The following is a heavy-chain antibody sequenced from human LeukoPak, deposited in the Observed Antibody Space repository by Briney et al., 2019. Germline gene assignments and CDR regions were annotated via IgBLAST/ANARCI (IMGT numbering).Heavy chain of an antibody. V-gene: IGHV4-59*08. Sequence: SETLSLTCTVSGGSISTYYWSWIRQPPGKGLEWIAYIHYSGATNYNPSLKSRVFISLDTSQSQFSLILSSVTAADTAVYYCARQGYKSGWYPTFDFWGPGTQVIVSS. D-gene: IGHD6-19*01. CDR2: IHYSGAT. J-gene: IGHJ4*02. CDR3: ARQGYKSGWYPTFDF. CDR1: GGSISTYY.